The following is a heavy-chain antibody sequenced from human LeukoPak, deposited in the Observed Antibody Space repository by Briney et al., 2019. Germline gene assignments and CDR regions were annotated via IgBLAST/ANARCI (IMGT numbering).Heavy chain of an antibody. CDR3: ATREVPVARDAFDI. CDR2: IFNGGSA. CDR1: AGSVSSNNYY. Sequence: PSETLSLTCTVSAGSVSSNNYYWSWIRQPPGKGLEWIGYIFNGGSANYNPSLKRRVTISVDTSKNQFSLRLSSVTAADTAVYYCATREVPVARDAFDIWGQGTVVTVSS. D-gene: IGHD6-19*01. J-gene: IGHJ3*02. V-gene: IGHV4-61*01.